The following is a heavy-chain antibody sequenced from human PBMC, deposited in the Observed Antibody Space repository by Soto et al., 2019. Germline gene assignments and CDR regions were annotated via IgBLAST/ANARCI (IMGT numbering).Heavy chain of an antibody. CDR1: GGSFSGYS. J-gene: IGHJ4*02. CDR3: ARGLFSETHYSGGWYFFDY. CDR2: INDGGSA. V-gene: IGHV4-34*01. Sequence: QVQLQQWGAGLLKPSETLSLTCAVYGGSFSGYSWTWIRQSPGKGLEWIGQINDGGSANYNPSLKSRVTISVDPSNNEFFLELSSVTAADTAVYYCARGLFSETHYSGGWYFFDYWGQGTLVTVSS. D-gene: IGHD1-26*01.